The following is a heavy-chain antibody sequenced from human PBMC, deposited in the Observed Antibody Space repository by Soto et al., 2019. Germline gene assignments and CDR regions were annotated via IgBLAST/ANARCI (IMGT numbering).Heavy chain of an antibody. CDR2: IYSGGST. J-gene: IGHJ4*02. V-gene: IGHV3-53*04. CDR3: SRLGNYDFWSGYSLDY. D-gene: IGHD3-3*01. Sequence: GGSLRLSCAASGFTVSSNYMSWVRQAPGKGLEWVSVIYSGGSTYYADSVKGRFTISRHNSKNTLYLQMNSLRAEDTAVYYCSRLGNYDFWSGYSLDYWGQGTLVTVSS. CDR1: GFTVSSNY.